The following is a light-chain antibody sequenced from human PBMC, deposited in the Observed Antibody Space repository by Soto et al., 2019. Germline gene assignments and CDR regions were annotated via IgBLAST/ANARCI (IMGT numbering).Light chain of an antibody. CDR3: TSYAGTNNLV. CDR2: EVN. J-gene: IGLJ2*01. V-gene: IGLV2-8*01. CDR1: SSDVGDYSY. Sequence: QSALTQPPSASGSPGRSVTISCTGTSSDVGDYSYVSWYQHHPGKAPKLIIYEVNKRPSGVPDRFSGSKSGTTASLTVSGLQADDGADYYCTSYAGTNNLVFGGGTKLTVL.